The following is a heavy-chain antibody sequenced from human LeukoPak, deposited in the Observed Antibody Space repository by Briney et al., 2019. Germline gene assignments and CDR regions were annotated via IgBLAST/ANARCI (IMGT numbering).Heavy chain of an antibody. V-gene: IGHV3-11*04. Sequence: PGGSLRLSCAASGFTFSDYYMSWIRQAPGKWLEWVSYISSIGSTIYYADSVKGRFTISRDNAKNSLDLQMNSLRAEDTAVYYCARDTLGEGEDANYAVYYFDYWGQGTPVTVSS. CDR1: GFTFSDYY. D-gene: IGHD4/OR15-4a*01. CDR2: ISSIGSTI. J-gene: IGHJ4*02. CDR3: ARDTLGEGEDANYAVYYFDY.